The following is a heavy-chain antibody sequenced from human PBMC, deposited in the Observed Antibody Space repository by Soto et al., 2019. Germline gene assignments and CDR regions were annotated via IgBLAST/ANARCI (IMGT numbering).Heavy chain of an antibody. D-gene: IGHD3-3*01. J-gene: IGHJ4*02. CDR3: AKDRADFWSGPQSNGY. CDR1: GGTFSSYA. V-gene: IGHV1-69*13. Sequence: SVKVSCKASGGTFSSYAISWVRQAPGQGLEWMGGIIPIFGTANYAQKFQGRVTITADESTSTAYMELSSLRAEDTAVYYCAKDRADFWSGPQSNGYWGQGTLVTVSS. CDR2: IIPIFGTA.